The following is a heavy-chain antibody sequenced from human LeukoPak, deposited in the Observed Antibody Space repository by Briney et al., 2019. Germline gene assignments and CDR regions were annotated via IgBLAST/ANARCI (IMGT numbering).Heavy chain of an antibody. CDR2: ISYDGSDK. CDR3: ARVGGDCTNTVWGCAFDI. D-gene: IGHD2-8*01. CDR1: GFTFSSYA. Sequence: GGSLRLSCAASGFTFSSYAMHWVRQAPGKGLEWVAVISYDGSDKNYANSVKGRFTISRDNSKNTLYLQMNSLRPEDTAVYYCARVGGDCTNTVWGCAFDIWGQGTMVTVSS. V-gene: IGHV3-30*04. J-gene: IGHJ3*02.